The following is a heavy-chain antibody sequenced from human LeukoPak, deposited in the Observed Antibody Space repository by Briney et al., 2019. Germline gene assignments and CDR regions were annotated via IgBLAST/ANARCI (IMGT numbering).Heavy chain of an antibody. CDR1: GGSISNNSDY. V-gene: IGHV4-39*01. CDR2: IYYSATT. CDR3: ARLTRTTAAGSIPFDY. D-gene: IGHD6-13*01. Sequence: SETLSLTCTVSGGSISNNSDYWGWIRQPPGKGLEWIGSIYYSATTFYNPSHKSRVTISVDTSKNQFSLRLSSVTAADTAVYYCARLTRTTAAGSIPFDYWGQGTLVTVSS. J-gene: IGHJ4*02.